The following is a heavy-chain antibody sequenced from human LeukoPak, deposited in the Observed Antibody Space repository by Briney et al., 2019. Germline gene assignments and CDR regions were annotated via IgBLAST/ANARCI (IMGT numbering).Heavy chain of an antibody. CDR1: GGSIRSNTYY. V-gene: IGHV4-61*05. CDR2: IYYRGNT. D-gene: IGHD3-10*01. CDR3: AGGEQCFGELKSFDY. Sequence: SETLSLTCTVSGGSIRSNTYYWVWIRQPPGKGLEWLGYIYYRGNTNHNPSLKRRVAISVDTSKTQFSLKLSCVTAADTAVYYCAGGEQCFGELKSFDYWGQGTLVTVSS. J-gene: IGHJ4*02.